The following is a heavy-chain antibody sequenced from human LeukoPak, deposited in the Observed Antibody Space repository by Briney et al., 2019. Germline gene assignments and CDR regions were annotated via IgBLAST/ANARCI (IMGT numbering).Heavy chain of an antibody. CDR3: ARDGPDYGDFNWFAP. Sequence: PGGSLRLSCAASGFTFSRYCMSWVRQAPGKGLEWLATIKQDGNEKFYVDSVKGRFTISRDNAKNSPYLQMSSLRAEDTAIYYCARDGPDYGDFNWFAPWGQGTLVTVSS. D-gene: IGHD4-17*01. J-gene: IGHJ5*02. CDR2: IKQDGNEK. CDR1: GFTFSRYC. V-gene: IGHV3-7*01.